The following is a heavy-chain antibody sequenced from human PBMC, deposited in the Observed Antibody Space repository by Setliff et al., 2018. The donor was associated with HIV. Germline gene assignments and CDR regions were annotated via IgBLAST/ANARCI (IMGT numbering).Heavy chain of an antibody. CDR2: INAGNGNT. CDR1: GYTFSYA. V-gene: IGHV1-3*01. J-gene: IGHJ6*02. D-gene: IGHD2-21*02. CDR3: ASIDCGGDCYSYYYYGMDV. Sequence: ASVKVSCKASGYTFSYAMHWVRQAPGQRLEWMGWINAGNGNTKYSQKFQGRATITRDTSASTAYMELSSLRSEDTAVYYCASIDCGGDCYSYYYYGMDVWGQGTTVTVS.